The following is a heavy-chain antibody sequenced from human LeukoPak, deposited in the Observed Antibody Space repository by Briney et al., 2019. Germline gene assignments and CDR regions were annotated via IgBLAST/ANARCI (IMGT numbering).Heavy chain of an antibody. CDR2: IYYSGST. Sequence: SETLSLTCTVSGGSISSYYWSWIRQPPGKGLEWIGYIYYSGSTNYNPSLKSRVTISVDTSKNQFSLKLSSVTAADTAVYYCAREGSGWPDAFDIWGQGTMVTVSS. CDR3: AREGSGWPDAFDI. D-gene: IGHD6-19*01. J-gene: IGHJ3*02. CDR1: GGSISSYY. V-gene: IGHV4-59*01.